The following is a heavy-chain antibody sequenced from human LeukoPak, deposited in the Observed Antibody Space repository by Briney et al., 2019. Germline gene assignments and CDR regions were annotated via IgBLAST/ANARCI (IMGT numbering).Heavy chain of an antibody. CDR2: IYPGDSDT. J-gene: IGHJ6*03. V-gene: IGHV5-51*01. Sequence: GESLKISCKGSGYNFTNYWIGWVRLMPGKGLEWMGIIYPGDSDTRYSPSFQGQVTISADKSISTAYLQWSSLKASDTAMYYCARLPKGDYSNYGYMDVWGKGTTVTVSS. CDR3: ARLPKGDYSNYGYMDV. D-gene: IGHD4-11*01. CDR1: GYNFTNYW.